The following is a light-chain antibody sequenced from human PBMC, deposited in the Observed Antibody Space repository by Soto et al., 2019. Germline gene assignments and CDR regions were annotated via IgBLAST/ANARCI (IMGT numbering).Light chain of an antibody. CDR3: CSYAGSSFV. V-gene: IGLV2-11*01. CDR2: DVS. Sequence: QSALTQPRSVSGSPGQSVSIYCTGTSSDDGGYNYVSWYQQQPGKAPKLMIYDVSKRLSGVPDRFSGSKSGNTASLTISGLQAEDEADYYCCSYAGSSFVFGTGTKLTVL. J-gene: IGLJ1*01. CDR1: SSDDGGYNY.